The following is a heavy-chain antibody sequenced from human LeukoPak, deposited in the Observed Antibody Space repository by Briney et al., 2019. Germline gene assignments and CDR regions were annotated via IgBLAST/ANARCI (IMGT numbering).Heavy chain of an antibody. CDR3: ANIAAAGTYYYYYYMDV. J-gene: IGHJ6*03. V-gene: IGHV1-69*06. Sequence: SVTVSSTASGGTFSSYAISWVRQAPGQGLEWMGGIIPIFGTANYAQKFQGRVTITADKSTSTAYMELSSLRSEDTAVYYCANIAAAGTYYYYYYMDVWGKGTTVTVSS. CDR2: IIPIFGTA. D-gene: IGHD6-13*01. CDR1: GGTFSSYA.